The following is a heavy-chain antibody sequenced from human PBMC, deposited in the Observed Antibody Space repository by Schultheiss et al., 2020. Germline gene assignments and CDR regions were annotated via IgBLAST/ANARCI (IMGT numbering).Heavy chain of an antibody. CDR1: GGSISYYY. Sequence: LSLTCTVSGGSISYYYWSWIRQPPGKGLEWVSYISSSGSTIYYADSVKGRFTISRDNSKNTLYLQMNSLRGEDTAVYYCARAPRDGYVDYWGQGTLVTVSS. D-gene: IGHD5-24*01. V-gene: IGHV3-11*04. J-gene: IGHJ4*02. CDR3: ARAPRDGYVDY. CDR2: ISSSGSTI.